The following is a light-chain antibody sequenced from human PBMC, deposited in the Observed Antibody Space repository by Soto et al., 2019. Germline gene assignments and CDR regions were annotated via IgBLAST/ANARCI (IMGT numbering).Light chain of an antibody. CDR2: GAT. V-gene: IGKV3-20*01. Sequence: ENVLTQSPGSLSLSPGERATLSCRASQSVSSNYLAWYQQKPGQSPRLLIYGATNRATGIPDRFSDSGSGTEFTPTISRLEPEDFALYFCQQYGSSPYTFGQGTQLDI. CDR1: QSVSSNY. J-gene: IGKJ2*01. CDR3: QQYGSSPYT.